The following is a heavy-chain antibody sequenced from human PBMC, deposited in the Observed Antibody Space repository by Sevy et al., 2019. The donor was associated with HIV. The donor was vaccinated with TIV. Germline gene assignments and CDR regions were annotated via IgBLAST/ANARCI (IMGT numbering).Heavy chain of an antibody. J-gene: IGHJ6*02. D-gene: IGHD3-9*01. CDR1: GGSVYTGSYY. CDR2: IYYSDNT. Sequence: SETLSLTCTVSGGSVYTGSYYWGWIRQSPGKRLEWIGYIYYSDNTKYSPSLKSRVTMSLDTSKSQFSLKLTSVTAADTAVYYCARGRVCDDISAGYYPCYLDVWGQGTTVTVSS. V-gene: IGHV4-61*01. CDR3: ARGRVCDDISAGYYPCYLDV.